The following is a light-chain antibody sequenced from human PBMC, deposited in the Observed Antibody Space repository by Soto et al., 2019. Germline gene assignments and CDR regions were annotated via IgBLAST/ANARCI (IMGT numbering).Light chain of an antibody. CDR1: QGIGVT. J-gene: IGKJ4*01. V-gene: IGKV3-15*01. Sequence: EIVMTQSPATLSVSPGEGATLSCRASQGIGVTLAWYQQKPGQNPRLLIYNAFTRATGVPARFSGSGSGTDFTLTISRLEPEDLAVYYCQHYGTSPPVTFGGGTKVDIK. CDR3: QHYGTSPPVT. CDR2: NAF.